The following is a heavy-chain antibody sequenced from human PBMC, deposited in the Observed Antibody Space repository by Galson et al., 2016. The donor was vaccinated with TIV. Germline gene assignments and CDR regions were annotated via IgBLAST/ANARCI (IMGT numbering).Heavy chain of an antibody. CDR2: ISDTGISR. J-gene: IGHJ4*02. D-gene: IGHD2-2*02. CDR3: AKFAMLGKIAIHFDY. CDR1: GFTFSSYG. Sequence: SLRLSCAASGFTFSSYGLHWVRQAPGKGLEWVSSISDTGISRYYADSVKGRFTISRDNSRNMLYLQMNSLRAEDTALYFCAKFAMLGKIAIHFDYWGQGTLLTVSS. V-gene: IGHV3-23*01.